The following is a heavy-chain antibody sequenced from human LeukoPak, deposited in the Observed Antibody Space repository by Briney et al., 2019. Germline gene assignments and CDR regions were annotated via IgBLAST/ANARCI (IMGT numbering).Heavy chain of an antibody. D-gene: IGHD3-22*01. CDR1: GGTFSSYA. CDR3: AREGGDSSGYQLDFDY. CDR2: IIPIFGTA. V-gene: IGHV1-69*01. J-gene: IGHJ4*02. Sequence: ASVKVSCKASGGTFSSYAISWVRQAPGQGLEWMGWIIPIFGTANYAQKFQGRVTITADESTSTAYMELSSLRSEDTAVYYCAREGGDSSGYQLDFDYWGQGTLVTVSS.